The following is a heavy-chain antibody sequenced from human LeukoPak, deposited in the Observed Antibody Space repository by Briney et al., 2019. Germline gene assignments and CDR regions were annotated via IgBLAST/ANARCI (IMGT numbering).Heavy chain of an antibody. V-gene: IGHV4-39*07. Sequence: SETLSLTCTVSGGSISSSSFYWGWIRQPPGKGLEWIGTIYYSGITYYNPSLKSRVTISVDKSKNQLSLKLSSVTAADTAVYYCARDGSGPDAESGAFDIWGQGTMVTVSS. CDR3: ARDGSGPDAESGAFDI. CDR1: GGSISSSSFY. D-gene: IGHD2-15*01. J-gene: IGHJ3*02. CDR2: IYYSGIT.